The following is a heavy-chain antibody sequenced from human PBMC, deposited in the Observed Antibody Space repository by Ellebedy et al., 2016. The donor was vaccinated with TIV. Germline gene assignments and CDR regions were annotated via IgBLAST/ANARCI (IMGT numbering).Heavy chain of an antibody. CDR3: TKRADNWGFFDY. Sequence: PGGSLRLSCAASGFTFSDYVMAWVRQVPEKGLEWVSAVSESDGRTFYADSVKGRFSISRDNFQNTLFLHMHSLTAGDTAVYYCTKRADNWGFFDYWGHGTLVTVSS. CDR2: VSESDGRT. D-gene: IGHD1-1*01. J-gene: IGHJ4*01. CDR1: GFTFSDYV. V-gene: IGHV3-23*01.